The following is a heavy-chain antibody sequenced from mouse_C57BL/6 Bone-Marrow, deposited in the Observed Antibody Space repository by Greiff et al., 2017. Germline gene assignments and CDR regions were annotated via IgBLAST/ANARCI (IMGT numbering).Heavy chain of an antibody. V-gene: IGHV1-56*01. CDR1: GYTFTSHW. CDR2: IFPGSGST. J-gene: IGHJ2*01. D-gene: IGHD4-1*01. CDR3: ARGDWVDY. Sequence: VQLQQSGPELVRPGASVKISCKAPGYTFTSHWVQWVRQRPGQGLEWIGEIFPGSGSTYYNEKFKGKATLTVDTSSSTAYMQLSSLTSEDSAVYFCARGDWVDYWGQGTTLTVSS.